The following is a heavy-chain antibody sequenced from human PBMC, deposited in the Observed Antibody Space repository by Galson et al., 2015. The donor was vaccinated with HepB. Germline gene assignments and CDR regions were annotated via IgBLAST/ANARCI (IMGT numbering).Heavy chain of an antibody. J-gene: IGHJ4*02. CDR2: ISESGDYT. CDR3: AKVFRTYGDFDY. D-gene: IGHD4-17*01. Sequence: SLRLSCAASGFPFRSYGMSWVRQAPGKGLEWVSAISESGDYTYYADSVRGRFTISRDNSKDSLYLQMNSLRAEDTAVYYCAKVFRTYGDFDYWGQGTLVTVSS. CDR1: GFPFRSYG. V-gene: IGHV3-23*01.